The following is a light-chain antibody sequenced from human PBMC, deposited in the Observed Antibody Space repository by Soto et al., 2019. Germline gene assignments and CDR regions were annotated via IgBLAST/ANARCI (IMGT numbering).Light chain of an antibody. CDR3: QQCNNWPPWT. V-gene: IGKV3-15*01. CDR1: QSVSSN. Sequence: EIVMTQSPATLSVSPGERATLSCRASQSVSSNLAWYQQKPGQAPRLLIYGASTRATGIPARFSGSGSGTEFTLTISSLQSEDFDVYYCQQCNNWPPWTFGQGTKVEIK. CDR2: GAS. J-gene: IGKJ1*01.